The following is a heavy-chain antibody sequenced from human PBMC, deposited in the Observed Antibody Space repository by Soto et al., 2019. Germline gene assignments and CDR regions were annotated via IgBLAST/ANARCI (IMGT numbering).Heavy chain of an antibody. V-gene: IGHV3-23*01. CDR2: ISGSGGST. D-gene: IGHD3-22*01. Sequence: PGGSLRLSCAASGFTFSSYAMSWVRQAPGKGLEWVSAISGSGGSTYYADSVKGRFTISRDNSKNTLYLQMNSLGAEDTAVYYCAKGPKDSTMIVVVSEWYFDLWGRGTLVTVSS. CDR1: GFTFSSYA. CDR3: AKGPKDSTMIVVVSEWYFDL. J-gene: IGHJ2*01.